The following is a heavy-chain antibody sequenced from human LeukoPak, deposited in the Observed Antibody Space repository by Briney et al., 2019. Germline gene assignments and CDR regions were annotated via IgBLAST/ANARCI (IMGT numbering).Heavy chain of an antibody. CDR2: INPNSGGT. CDR1: GYTFTGYY. V-gene: IGHV1-2*02. CDR3: ARGGGIAAAGIIY. Sequence: ASVKVSCKASGYTFTGYYMHWVRQAPGQGLEWMGWINPNSGGTNYAQKSQGRVTMTRDTSISTAYMELSRLRSDDTAVYYCARGGGIAAAGIIYWGQGTLVTVSS. D-gene: IGHD6-13*01. J-gene: IGHJ4*02.